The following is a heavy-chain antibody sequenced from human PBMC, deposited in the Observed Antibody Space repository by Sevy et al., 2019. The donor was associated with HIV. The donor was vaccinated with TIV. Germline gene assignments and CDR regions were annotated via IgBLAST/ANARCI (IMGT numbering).Heavy chain of an antibody. V-gene: IGHV3-7*01. CDR1: GFTFSANW. J-gene: IGHJ4*02. Sequence: GGSLRLSCAASGFTFSANWMNWVCQAPGKGLEWVANIKGDGSDKHYVDSVEGRFTISRDNAKNLLYLQMNSLRVEDTAVYYCAHGTFGRFESWGQGTLVTVSS. D-gene: IGHD3-16*01. CDR2: IKGDGSDK. CDR3: AHGTFGRFES.